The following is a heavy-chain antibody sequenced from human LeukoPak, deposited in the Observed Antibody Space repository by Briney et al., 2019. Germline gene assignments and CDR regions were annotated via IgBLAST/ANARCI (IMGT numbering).Heavy chain of an antibody. CDR1: GTSMSNSY. CDR3: TRGQWLDVWDF. J-gene: IGHJ4*02. Sequence: SETLSLTCTVSGTSMSNSYWSWIRQPAGKGLEWIGHIQDRGSTIYNPSLGSRVTMSLDTPKNQFSLKLNSVTAADTAVYYCTRGQWLDVWDFWGQGTLVTVSS. D-gene: IGHD6-19*01. V-gene: IGHV4-4*07. CDR2: IQDRGST.